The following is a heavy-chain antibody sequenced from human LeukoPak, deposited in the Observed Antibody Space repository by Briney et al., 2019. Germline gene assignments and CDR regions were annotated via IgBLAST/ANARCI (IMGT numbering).Heavy chain of an antibody. CDR2: IYYTGST. V-gene: IGHV4-59*08. Sequence: SETLSLTCTVSGGSISNYFWSWIRQPPGKGLEWVGYIYYTGSTDYNPSLKSRLTISVDTSKNQFSLKLRSVTAADTAVYYCARGGLRDYGSGSYYKYHFDYWGQGTLVTVSS. D-gene: IGHD3-10*01. CDR3: ARGGLRDYGSGSYYKYHFDY. CDR1: GGSISNYF. J-gene: IGHJ4*02.